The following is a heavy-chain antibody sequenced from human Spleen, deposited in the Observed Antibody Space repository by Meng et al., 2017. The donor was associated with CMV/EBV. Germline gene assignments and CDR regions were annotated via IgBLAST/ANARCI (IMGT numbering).Heavy chain of an antibody. D-gene: IGHD5-18*01. CDR3: ARNSYGYRFDY. CDR1: GYTFTGYI. J-gene: IGHJ4*02. Sequence: ASVKVSCKASGYTFTGYILHWMRQAPGQGLEWMGWINPNTGVTHYSQRFQGRVTLTGDTSITTVYMDLSGLKSDDTAVYFCARNSYGYRFDYWGQGTLVTVS. CDR2: INPNTGVT. V-gene: IGHV1-2*02.